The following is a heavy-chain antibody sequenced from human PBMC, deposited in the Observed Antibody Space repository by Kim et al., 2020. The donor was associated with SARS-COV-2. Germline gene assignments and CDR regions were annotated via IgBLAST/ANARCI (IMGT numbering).Heavy chain of an antibody. J-gene: IGHJ4*02. Sequence: GGSLRLSCAASGFTFDDYAMHWVRQAPGKGLEWVSGISWNSGSIGYADSVKGRFTISRDNAKNSLHLQMNSLRAEDTAFYYCAKGPPAILTGYYTFDYWGQGTLVTVSS. CDR2: ISWNSGSI. V-gene: IGHV3-9*01. D-gene: IGHD3-9*01. CDR1: GFTFDDYA. CDR3: AKGPPAILTGYYTFDY.